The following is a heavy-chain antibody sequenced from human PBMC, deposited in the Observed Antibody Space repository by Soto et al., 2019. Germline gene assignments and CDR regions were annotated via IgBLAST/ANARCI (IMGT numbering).Heavy chain of an antibody. Sequence: ASVKVSCKASGGTFSSYTISWVRQAPGQGLEWMGRIIPILGIANYAQKFQGRVTITADKSTSTAYMELSSLRSEDTAVYYCARAVGRSGWYFDLWGRGTLVTVS. D-gene: IGHD3-10*01. J-gene: IGHJ2*01. CDR2: IIPILGIA. V-gene: IGHV1-69*02. CDR3: ARAVGRSGWYFDL. CDR1: GGTFSSYT.